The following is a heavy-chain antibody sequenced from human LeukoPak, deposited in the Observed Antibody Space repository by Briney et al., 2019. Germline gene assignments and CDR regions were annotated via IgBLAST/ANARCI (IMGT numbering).Heavy chain of an antibody. J-gene: IGHJ6*02. CDR1: EFTFSSYA. CDR2: ISGSGGST. V-gene: IGHV3-23*01. CDR3: AKVKSPVTTLGYYYYGMDV. D-gene: IGHD4-17*01. Sequence: PGGSLRLSCAASEFTFSSYAMHWVRQAPGKGLELVSAISGSGGSTYYADSVKGRFTISRDNSKNTLYLQMNSLRAEDTAVYYCAKVKSPVTTLGYYYYGMDVWGQGTTVTVSS.